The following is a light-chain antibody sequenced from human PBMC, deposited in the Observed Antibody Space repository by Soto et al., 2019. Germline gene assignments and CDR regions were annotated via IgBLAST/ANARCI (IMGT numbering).Light chain of an antibody. J-gene: IGLJ1*01. Sequence: QSALTQPASVSGSPGQSIAISCTGTSSDVGGYNSVSWYQQYPGKAPKLMIHDVSNRPSGVSDRFSGSKSGNTASLTISGPQAEDEADYYCSSWTSSSSYVFGSGTKLTVL. CDR2: DVS. CDR3: SSWTSSSSYV. V-gene: IGLV2-14*01. CDR1: SSDVGGYNS.